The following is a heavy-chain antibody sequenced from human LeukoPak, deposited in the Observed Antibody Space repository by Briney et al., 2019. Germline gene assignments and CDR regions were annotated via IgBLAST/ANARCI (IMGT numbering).Heavy chain of an antibody. CDR3: ARDSSSGWYTDAFDI. CDR1: GFTFRNYW. V-gene: IGHV3-7*01. D-gene: IGHD6-19*01. J-gene: IGHJ3*02. Sequence: GGSLRLSCAASGFTFRNYWMSWVRQAPGKGLEWVANTKQDGSEKYYVDSVKGRFTISRDNAKNSLYLQMNSLRAEDTAVYYCARDSSSGWYTDAFDIWGQGTMVTVSS. CDR2: TKQDGSEK.